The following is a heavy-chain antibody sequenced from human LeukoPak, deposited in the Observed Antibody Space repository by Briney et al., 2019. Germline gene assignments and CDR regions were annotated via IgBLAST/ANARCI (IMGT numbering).Heavy chain of an antibody. J-gene: IGHJ5*02. D-gene: IGHD3-16*01. CDR2: INHSGST. CDR1: GGSFSGYY. Sequence: PSETRSLTCAVYGGSFSGYYWSWIRQPPGKGLEWIGEINHSGSTNYNPSLKSRVTISVDTSKNQFSLKLSSVTAADTAVYYCARGPRLRRLAPLRYNWFDPWGQGTLVTVSS. V-gene: IGHV4-34*01. CDR3: ARGPRLRRLAPLRYNWFDP.